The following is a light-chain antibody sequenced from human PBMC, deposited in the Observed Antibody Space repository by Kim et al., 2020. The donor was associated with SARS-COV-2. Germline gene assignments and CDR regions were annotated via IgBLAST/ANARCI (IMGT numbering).Light chain of an antibody. J-gene: IGLJ3*02. CDR2: VGTGGIVG. V-gene: IGLV9-49*01. CDR1: SGYSNYQ. CDR3: GADHGSGSNFVWV. Sequence: QPVLTQAPSASASLGASVTLTCTLSSGYSNYQVDWYQQRPGKGPRFVMRVGTGGIVGSKGDGIPDLFSVLGSGLNRYLTIKNVQEEDESDFHCGADHGSGSNFVWVFGGGTKLTVL.